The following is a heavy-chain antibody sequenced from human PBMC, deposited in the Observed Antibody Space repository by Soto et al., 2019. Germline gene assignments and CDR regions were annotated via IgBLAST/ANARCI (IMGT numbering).Heavy chain of an antibody. J-gene: IGHJ4*02. D-gene: IGHD3-22*01. CDR3: ARDDYYDTSGYLALFDY. Sequence: SCAASGFTFSSYAMSWVRQAPGKGLEWVSAISGSGGSTYYADSVKGRFTISRDNSKNSLYLQMNSLRDEDTAVYYCARDDYYDTSGYLALFDYWGQGTLVTVSS. CDR1: GFTFSSYA. V-gene: IGHV3-23*01. CDR2: ISGSGGST.